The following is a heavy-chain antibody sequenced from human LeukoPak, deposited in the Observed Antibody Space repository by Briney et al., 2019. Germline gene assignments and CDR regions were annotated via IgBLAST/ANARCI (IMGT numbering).Heavy chain of an antibody. CDR2: ISYDGSNK. CDR1: GFTFTNAR. Sequence: GGSLRLSCAVSGFTFTNARMSWVRQAPGKGLEWVAVISYDGSNKYYADSVKGRFTISRDNSKNTLYLQMNGLRAEDTAVYYCAKSISSSWYYFDYWGQGTLVTVSS. J-gene: IGHJ4*02. D-gene: IGHD6-13*01. V-gene: IGHV3-30*18. CDR3: AKSISSSWYYFDY.